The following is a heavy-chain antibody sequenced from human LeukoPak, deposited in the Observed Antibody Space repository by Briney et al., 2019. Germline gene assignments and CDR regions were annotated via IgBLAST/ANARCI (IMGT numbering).Heavy chain of an antibody. J-gene: IGHJ5*01. CDR1: GDTFSDYT. Sequence: ASVNVSXKTSGDTFSDYTVNWVRQGPGQGLEWMGRIIPILGIATYAQKFQDRVTITADRSTSTAYMELSSLRSEDTAVYYCARGRYYGSGSKNWFDSWGQGTPVTVSS. D-gene: IGHD3-10*01. CDR2: IIPILGIA. CDR3: ARGRYYGSGSKNWFDS. V-gene: IGHV1-69*02.